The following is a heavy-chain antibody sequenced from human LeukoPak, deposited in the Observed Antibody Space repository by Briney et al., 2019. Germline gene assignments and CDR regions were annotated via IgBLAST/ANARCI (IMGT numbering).Heavy chain of an antibody. D-gene: IGHD3-10*01. CDR2: IYYSGST. V-gene: IGHV4-59*01. CDR3: ARANLWPSHYFDY. J-gene: IGHJ4*02. CDR1: GCSISSYY. Sequence: KASETLSLTCTVSGCSISSYYWSWIRQPPGKGLEWIGYIYYSGSTNYNPSLKSRVTISVDTSKNQFSLKLSSVTAADTAVYYCARANLWPSHYFDYWGQGTLVTVSS.